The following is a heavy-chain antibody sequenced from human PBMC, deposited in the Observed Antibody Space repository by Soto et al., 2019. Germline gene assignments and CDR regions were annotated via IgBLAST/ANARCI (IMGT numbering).Heavy chain of an antibody. CDR1: GFTFSQSA. CDR2: IGSNGAST. CDR3: ARDRRWEDPWIQLWTFDY. D-gene: IGHD5-18*01. Sequence: PGGSLRLSCSAPGFTFSQSAMHWVRQAPGKGLEYVAAIGSNGASTFYPGSVKGRFIISRDNSKNTLFLQMNTLRPDDTAVYYCARDRRWEDPWIQLWTFDYWGQGTLVTVSS. V-gene: IGHV3-64*04. J-gene: IGHJ4*02.